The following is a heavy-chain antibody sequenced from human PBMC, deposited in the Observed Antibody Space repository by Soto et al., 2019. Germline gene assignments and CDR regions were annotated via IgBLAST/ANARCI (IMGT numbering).Heavy chain of an antibody. J-gene: IGHJ6*03. CDR3: ARRARPDFYYMDV. CDR1: GFTFSSYS. V-gene: IGHV3-64*02. D-gene: IGHD6-6*01. CDR2: ISSSRIGT. Sequence: GGSLRLSCAASGFTFSSYSMNWVRQAPGKGLEYVSCISSSRIGTYYADSVQGRFTISRDNSKNTVYLQMGSLRPEDMAVYYCARRARPDFYYMDVWGKGTTVTVSS.